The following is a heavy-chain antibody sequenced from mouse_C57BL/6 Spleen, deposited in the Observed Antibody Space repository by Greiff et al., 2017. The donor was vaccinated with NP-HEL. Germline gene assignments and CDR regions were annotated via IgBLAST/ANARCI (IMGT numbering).Heavy chain of an antibody. CDR2: FYPGSGSI. CDR1: GYTFTEYS. V-gene: IGHV1-62-2*01. Sequence: QVQLQQSGAELVKPGASVKLSCKASGYTFTEYSIHWVKQRSGQGLEWIGWFYPGSGSIKYNEKFKDKATLTADKSSSTVYMELSRMTSEDTAVYYCARHEGVGVDYYAMDYWGQGTSVTVSS. D-gene: IGHD1-1*01. J-gene: IGHJ4*01. CDR3: ARHEGVGVDYYAMDY.